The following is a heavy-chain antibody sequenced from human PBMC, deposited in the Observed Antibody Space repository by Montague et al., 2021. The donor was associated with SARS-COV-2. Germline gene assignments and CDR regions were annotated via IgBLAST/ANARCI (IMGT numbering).Heavy chain of an antibody. D-gene: IGHD1-26*01. V-gene: IGHV3-9*01. CDR1: GFIFDDYA. J-gene: IGHJ2*01. Sequence: SLRLSCAASGFIFDDYAMHWVRQAPGKGLEWVSGITWKSGRIAYADSVKGRFTVSRDNAKNSLYLQMNSLRAEDTALYYCAKDARKWELLPSYWYFDLWGGGPLVIVS. CDR2: ITWKSGRI. CDR3: AKDARKWELLPSYWYFDL.